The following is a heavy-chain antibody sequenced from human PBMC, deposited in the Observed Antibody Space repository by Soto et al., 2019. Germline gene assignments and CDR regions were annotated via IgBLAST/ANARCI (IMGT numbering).Heavy chain of an antibody. CDR2: MNPNSGNT. J-gene: IGHJ5*02. D-gene: IGHD2-2*02. CDR3: ARGIVVVPAAIKTWGGYNWFDP. CDR1: GYTFTSYD. Sequence: QVQLVQSGAEVKKPGASVKVSCKASGYTFTSYDINWVRQATGQGLEWMGWMNPNSGNTGYAQKFQGRVTMTRNTSISTAYMGLSSLRSEDTAVYYCARGIVVVPAAIKTWGGYNWFDPWGQGTLVTVSS. V-gene: IGHV1-8*01.